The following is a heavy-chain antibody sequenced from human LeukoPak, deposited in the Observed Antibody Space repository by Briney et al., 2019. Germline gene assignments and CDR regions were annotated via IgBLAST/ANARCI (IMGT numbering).Heavy chain of an antibody. CDR2: IKEDGNQT. Sequence: GGSLRLSSAASGLTFTNYWMSWVRQPPGKGLEWVANIKEDGNQTYYEASVKGRFTISRDNAKNSVYLQMDSLRAEDTAVYFCATDGRAGRHDFDYWGQGTLVTVSS. CDR1: GLTFTNYW. J-gene: IGHJ4*02. CDR3: ATDGRAGRHDFDY. D-gene: IGHD3-10*01. V-gene: IGHV3-7*01.